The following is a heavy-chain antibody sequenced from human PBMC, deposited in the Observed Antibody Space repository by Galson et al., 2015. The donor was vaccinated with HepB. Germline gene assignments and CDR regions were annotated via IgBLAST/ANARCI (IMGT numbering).Heavy chain of an antibody. D-gene: IGHD5-24*01. J-gene: IGHJ4*01. CDR2: ISAYNGNG. V-gene: IGHV1-18*01. CDR3: ARGGMATIGGPTFDY. CDR1: GYSFTRYS. Sequence: SVKVSCKASGYSFTRYSISWLRQAPGQGLEWLGWISAYNGNGNSVQKVRGRVTMTTDTSTNTAYMELRSLKSDDTAVYYCARGGMATIGGPTFDYWGQGTLVTVSS.